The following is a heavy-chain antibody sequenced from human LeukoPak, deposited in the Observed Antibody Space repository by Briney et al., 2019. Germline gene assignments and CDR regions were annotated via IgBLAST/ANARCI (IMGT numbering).Heavy chain of an antibody. V-gene: IGHV3-21*01. CDR1: GFTFSSYS. Sequence: PGGSLRLSCAASGFTFSSYSMNWVRQAPGKGLEWVSSISSSSSYIYYADSGKGRFTISRDNAKNSLYLQMNSLRAEDTAVYYCARATESYDYVWGSYRSHFDYWGQGTLVTVSS. CDR2: ISSSSSYI. CDR3: ARATESYDYVWGSYRSHFDY. D-gene: IGHD3-16*02. J-gene: IGHJ4*02.